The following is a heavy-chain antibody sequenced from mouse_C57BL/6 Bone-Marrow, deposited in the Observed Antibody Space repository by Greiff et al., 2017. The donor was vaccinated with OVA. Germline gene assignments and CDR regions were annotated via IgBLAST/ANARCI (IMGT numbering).Heavy chain of an antibody. CDR2: IYPRSGNT. CDR1: GYTFTSYG. D-gene: IGHD1-1*01. J-gene: IGHJ4*01. CDR3: ARRFTTVVATDAMDY. V-gene: IGHV1-81*01. Sequence: LVESGAELARPGASVKLSCKASGYTFTSYGISWVKQRTGQGLEWIGEIYPRSGNTYYNEKFKGKATLTADKSSSTAYMELRSLTSEDSAVYFCARRFTTVVATDAMDYWGQGTSVTVSS.